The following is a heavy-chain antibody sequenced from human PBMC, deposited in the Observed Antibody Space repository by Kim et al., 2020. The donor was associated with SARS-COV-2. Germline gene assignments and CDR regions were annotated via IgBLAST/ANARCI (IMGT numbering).Heavy chain of an antibody. V-gene: IGHV3-11*01. D-gene: IGHD3-10*01. CDR3: AREGASGSYYFDY. CDR2: ISSSGSTI. CDR1: GFTFSDYY. Sequence: GSLRLSCAASGFTFSDYYMSWIRQAPGKGLEWVSYISSSGSTIYYADSVKGRFTISRDNAKNSLYLQMNSLRAEDTAMYYCAREGASGSYYFDYWGQGTLVTVSS. J-gene: IGHJ4*02.